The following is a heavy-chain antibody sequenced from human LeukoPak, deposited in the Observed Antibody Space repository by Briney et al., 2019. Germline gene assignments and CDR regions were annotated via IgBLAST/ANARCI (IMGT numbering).Heavy chain of an antibody. Sequence: PSETLSLTCTVSGDSISSYCWCWIRQPPGKGLEWIGYIYYSGSTDYNPSLKSRVTISVDTSKNQFSLKLSSVTAADTAVYYCARYYYDSSSYRVDYWGQGTLVTVSS. CDR1: GDSISSYC. CDR2: IYYSGST. J-gene: IGHJ4*02. V-gene: IGHV4-59*01. CDR3: ARYYYDSSSYRVDY. D-gene: IGHD3-22*01.